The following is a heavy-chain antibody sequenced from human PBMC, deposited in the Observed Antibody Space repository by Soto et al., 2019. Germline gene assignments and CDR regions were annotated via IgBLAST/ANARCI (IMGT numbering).Heavy chain of an antibody. Sequence: QVQLVESGGGVVQPGRSLRLSCAASGFTFSSYGMHWVRQAPGKGLEWVAVIRYDGSNKYYADSVKGRFTISRDNSKNTLYLQMNSLRAEDTAVYYCARGYGGNPDYWGQGTLVTVSS. V-gene: IGHV3-33*01. J-gene: IGHJ4*02. D-gene: IGHD4-17*01. CDR2: IRYDGSNK. CDR3: ARGYGGNPDY. CDR1: GFTFSSYG.